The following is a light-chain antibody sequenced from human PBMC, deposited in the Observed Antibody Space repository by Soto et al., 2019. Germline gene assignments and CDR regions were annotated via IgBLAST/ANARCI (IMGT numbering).Light chain of an antibody. CDR3: QQSFRSPIT. CDR1: QSIALS. J-gene: IGKJ5*01. CDR2: VAF. Sequence: DIQMTPSPSSLSASVGDTVTLTCRASQSIALSVNWYQQKPGKAPKLLIYVAFTLESGVPSRFSGSGSGTEFTLTIRSLQPEDFATYYCQQSFRSPITFGQGTRLEIK. V-gene: IGKV1-39*01.